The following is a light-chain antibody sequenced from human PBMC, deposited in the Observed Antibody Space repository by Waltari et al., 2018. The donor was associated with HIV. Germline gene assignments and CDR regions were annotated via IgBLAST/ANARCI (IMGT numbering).Light chain of an antibody. Sequence: QTVVTQEPSFSVSPGGTVTLTCGLSSGSVSTSYHPTWHQQTPGQAPRTLIYNTNTRSSGVPDRFSGSILGNKAALTITGAQADDECDYYCMVYMGSGIWVFGGGTKLTVL. V-gene: IGLV8-61*01. J-gene: IGLJ3*02. CDR3: MVYMGSGIWV. CDR1: SGSVSTSYH. CDR2: NTN.